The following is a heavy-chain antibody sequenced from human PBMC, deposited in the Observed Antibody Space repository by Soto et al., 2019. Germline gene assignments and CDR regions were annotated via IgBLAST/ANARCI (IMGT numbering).Heavy chain of an antibody. CDR1: GGSISSGGYY. V-gene: IGHV4-31*03. D-gene: IGHD1-26*01. J-gene: IGHJ4*02. CDR2: IYYSGST. Sequence: QVQLQESGPGLVKPSQTLSLTCTVSGGSISSGGYYWSWIRQHPGKGLEWIGYIYYSGSTYYNPSIQGRVTLSVDTSKNQFSLKVSSVTAADTAVYYCARDDEFRYSGFDYWGQGTLVTVSS. CDR3: ARDDEFRYSGFDY.